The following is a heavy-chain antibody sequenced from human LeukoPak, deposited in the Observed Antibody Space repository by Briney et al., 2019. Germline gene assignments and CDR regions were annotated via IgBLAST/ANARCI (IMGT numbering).Heavy chain of an antibody. CDR3: ARVRYYYYYMDV. CDR1: GFTFSSYA. V-gene: IGHV3-64*01. J-gene: IGHJ6*03. Sequence: GGSLRLSCAASGFTFSSYAMHWARQAPGKGLEYVSAISSNGGSTYYANSVKGRFTISRDNSKNTLYLQMGSLRAEDMAVYYCARVRYYYYYMDVWGKGTTVTVSS. CDR2: ISSNGGST.